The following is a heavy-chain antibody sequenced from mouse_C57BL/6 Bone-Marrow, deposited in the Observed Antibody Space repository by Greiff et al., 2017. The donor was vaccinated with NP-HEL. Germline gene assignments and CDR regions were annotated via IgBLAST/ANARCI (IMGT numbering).Heavy chain of an antibody. CDR1: GYEFSNYW. CDR3: ARGAY. V-gene: IGHV1-80*01. J-gene: IGHJ3*01. CDR2: IYPGDGDT. Sequence: QVQLQQSGAELVKPGASVKISCKASGYEFSNYWMNWVKQRPGKGLEWIGQIYPGDGDTNYTGKFKDKATLTAEKYSSPAYMQLSRLTSEDSAVYFCARGAYWGQGTLVTVSA.